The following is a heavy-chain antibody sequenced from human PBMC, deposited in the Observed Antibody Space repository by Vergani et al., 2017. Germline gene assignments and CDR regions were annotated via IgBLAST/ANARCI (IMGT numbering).Heavy chain of an antibody. V-gene: IGHV3-66*02. D-gene: IGHD4-11*01. CDR2: IYSGGST. J-gene: IGHJ6*02. CDR3: ARAGTGQHAYGNYRVWCYYGMDG. CDR1: GFTVSSNY. Sequence: EVQLVESGGGLVQPGGSLRLSCAASGFTVSSNYMSWVRQAPGKGLEWVSVIYSGGSTYYADSVKGRFTISGDNSKNTLYLQMNSLRAEDTAVYYCARAGTGQHAYGNYRVWCYYGMDGWSQASSVTVSS.